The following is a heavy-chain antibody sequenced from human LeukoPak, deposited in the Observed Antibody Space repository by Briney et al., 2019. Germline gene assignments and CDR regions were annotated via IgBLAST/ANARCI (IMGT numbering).Heavy chain of an antibody. V-gene: IGHV4-59*08. J-gene: IGHJ6*02. CDR1: GGSISSYY. Sequence: SETLSLTCTVSGGSISSYYWSWIRQPPGKGLEWIGYIYYSGSTNYNPSLKSRVTISVDTSKNQFSLKLSSVTAADTAVYYCASLDNSGYDEDLGYYYYGMDVWGQGTTVTVSS. CDR2: IYYSGST. CDR3: ASLDNSGYDEDLGYYYYGMDV. D-gene: IGHD5-12*01.